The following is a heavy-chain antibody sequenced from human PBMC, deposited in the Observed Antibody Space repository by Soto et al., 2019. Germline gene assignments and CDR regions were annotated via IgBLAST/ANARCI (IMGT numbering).Heavy chain of an antibody. CDR3: ARLLYHDTSGLQYYYFDF. CDR1: GGSTSRYH. Sequence: QVQLQESGPGLVKASETLSLTCTVSGGSTSRYHWGWVRQPPGQGLEWVGYVFYTGTTRYNPSLSARVTMSVDTSRNLFSLMLSSVTAADTAVYYCARLLYHDTSGLQYYYFDFWGQGTLVTVSS. D-gene: IGHD3-22*01. CDR2: VFYTGTT. J-gene: IGHJ4*02. V-gene: IGHV4-59*01.